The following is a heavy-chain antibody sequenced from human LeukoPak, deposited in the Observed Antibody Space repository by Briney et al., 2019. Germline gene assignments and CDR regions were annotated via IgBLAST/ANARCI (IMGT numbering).Heavy chain of an antibody. Sequence: SETLSLTCTVSVGSLSSYYWSWIRQPAGKRLEWIGRMYSSGGTNYNPSLKSRVTMSVDTSKNQFSLKLSSVTAAHTAVYYCAKEGETYCGGDCYYRYYYYYFMDVWGKGTTVTISS. V-gene: IGHV4-4*07. CDR1: VGSLSSYY. CDR3: AKEGETYCGGDCYYRYYYYYFMDV. J-gene: IGHJ6*03. CDR2: MYSSGGT. D-gene: IGHD2-21*02.